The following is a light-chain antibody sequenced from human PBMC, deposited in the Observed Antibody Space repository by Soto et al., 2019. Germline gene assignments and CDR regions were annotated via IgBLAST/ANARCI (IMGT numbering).Light chain of an antibody. J-gene: IGKJ5*01. CDR3: QQYNDWPPIT. V-gene: IGKV3D-15*01. CDR2: GAS. CDR1: QSITTN. Sequence: VLMTQSPATLSVSPGDRATLSCRASQSITTNLAWYQPRPGQAPRLLIFGASTRAPGVPARFSGSGSGTDFTLTISSLQSEDFAVYYCQQYNDWPPITFGQGTRLEI.